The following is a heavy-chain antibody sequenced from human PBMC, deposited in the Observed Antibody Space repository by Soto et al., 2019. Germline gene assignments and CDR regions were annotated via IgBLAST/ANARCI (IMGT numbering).Heavy chain of an antibody. CDR1: GFAFSSYS. V-gene: IGHV3-7*01. D-gene: IGHD7-27*01. CDR3: ARDVWGSVWCFDP. Sequence: VQLVESGGGLVRPGGSLRLSCAASGFAFSSYSMSWVRQGPGKGPEWVANINQDGSEIYYVDSVKGRFTISRDNAKNALYLRVNSLRVEDTAVYFCARDVWGSVWCFDPWGQGTLVTVSS. J-gene: IGHJ5*02. CDR2: INQDGSEI.